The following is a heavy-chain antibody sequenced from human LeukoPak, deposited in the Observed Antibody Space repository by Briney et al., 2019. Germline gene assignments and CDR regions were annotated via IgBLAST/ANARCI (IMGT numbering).Heavy chain of an antibody. V-gene: IGHV1-24*01. CDR3: ATGIAMGGAFDI. CDR1: GYTLTELS. Sequence: ASVKVSCKVSGYTLTELSMHWVRQAPGKGLEWMGGFDPEDGETIYAQKFQGRVTMTEDTSTDTAYMELSSLRSEDTAVYYCATGIAMGGAFDIWGQGTMVTVSS. CDR2: FDPEDGET. D-gene: IGHD3-16*01. J-gene: IGHJ3*02.